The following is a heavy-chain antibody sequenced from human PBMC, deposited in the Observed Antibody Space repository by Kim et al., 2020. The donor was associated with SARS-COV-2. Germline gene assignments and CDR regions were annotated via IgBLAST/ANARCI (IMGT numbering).Heavy chain of an antibody. J-gene: IGHJ4*02. Sequence: GESLKISCKASGYSFTTYWIGWVRQMPGKGLVWMGIIYPGDSDTKYSPSFQGQVTISSDKSITTAYLQWSSLKASDTAMYYCASLYYYDSSAAYWGQGTL. D-gene: IGHD3-22*01. CDR3: ASLYYYDSSAAY. V-gene: IGHV5-51*01. CDR2: IYPGDSDT. CDR1: GYSFTTYW.